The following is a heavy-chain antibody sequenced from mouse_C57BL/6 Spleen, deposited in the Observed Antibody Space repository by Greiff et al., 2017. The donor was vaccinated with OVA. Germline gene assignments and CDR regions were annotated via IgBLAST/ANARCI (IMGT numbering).Heavy chain of an antibody. Sequence: EVQLQESGTVLARPGASVKMSCKTSGYTFTSYWMHWVKQRPGQGLEWIGAIYPGNSDTSYNQKFKGKAKLTAVTSASTAYMELSSLTNEDSAVYYCTRGFTTVVATKEVLAYWGQGTLVTVSA. D-gene: IGHD1-1*01. CDR2: IYPGNSDT. V-gene: IGHV1-5*01. CDR3: TRGFTTVVATKEVLAY. CDR1: GYTFTSYW. J-gene: IGHJ3*01.